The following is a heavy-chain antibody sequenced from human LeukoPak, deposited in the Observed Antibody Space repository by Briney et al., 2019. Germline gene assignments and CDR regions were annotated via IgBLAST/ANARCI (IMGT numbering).Heavy chain of an antibody. CDR3: ARGDYFV. V-gene: IGHV4-39*01. CDR1: GGSISSSSYY. D-gene: IGHD4-17*01. J-gene: IGHJ4*02. Sequence: SETLSLTCTVSGGSISSSSYYWGWIRQPPGKGLEWIGSIYYSGSTYYNPSLKGRVTISVDTSKNQFSLKLSSVTAADTAVYYCARGDYFVWGQGTLVTVSS. CDR2: IYYSGST.